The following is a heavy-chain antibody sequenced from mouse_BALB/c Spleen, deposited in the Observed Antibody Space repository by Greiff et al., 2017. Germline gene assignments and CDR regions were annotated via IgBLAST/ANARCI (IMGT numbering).Heavy chain of an antibody. CDR2: IWAGGST. Sequence: VKLMESGPGLVAPSQSLSITCTVSGFSLTSYGVHWVRQPPGKGLEWLGVIWAGGSTNYNSALMSRLSISKDNSKSQVFLKMNSLQTDDTAMYYCAREGGYIFAYWGQGTLVTVSA. D-gene: IGHD2-2*01. CDR1: GFSLTSYG. CDR3: AREGGYIFAY. J-gene: IGHJ3*01. V-gene: IGHV2-9*02.